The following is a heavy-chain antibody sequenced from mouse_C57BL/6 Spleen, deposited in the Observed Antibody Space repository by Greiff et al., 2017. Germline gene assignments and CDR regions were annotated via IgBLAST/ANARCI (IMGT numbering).Heavy chain of an antibody. CDR3: AREGTYGPFDY. J-gene: IGHJ2*01. V-gene: IGHV1-64*01. CDR1: GYTFTSYW. Sequence: VQLQQPGAELVKPGASVKLSCKASGYTFTSYWMHWVKQRPGQGLEWIGMINPNSGSTNYNEKFKSKATLTVDKSSSTAYMQLSSLTSEDSAVYYCAREGTYGPFDYWGQGTTLTVSS. CDR2: INPNSGST. D-gene: IGHD1-1*02.